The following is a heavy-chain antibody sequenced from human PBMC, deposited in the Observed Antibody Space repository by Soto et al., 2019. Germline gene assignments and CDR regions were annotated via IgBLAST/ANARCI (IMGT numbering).Heavy chain of an antibody. J-gene: IGHJ4*02. Sequence: GGSLRLSCAASGFTVSSNYMSWVRQAPGKGLEWVSVIYSGGSTYYADSVKGRFTISRDNSKNTLYLQMNSLRAEDTAVYYCAKAAADQAFDYWGQGTLVTVSS. CDR1: GFTVSSNY. V-gene: IGHV3-66*01. CDR3: AKAAADQAFDY. CDR2: IYSGGST. D-gene: IGHD6-13*01.